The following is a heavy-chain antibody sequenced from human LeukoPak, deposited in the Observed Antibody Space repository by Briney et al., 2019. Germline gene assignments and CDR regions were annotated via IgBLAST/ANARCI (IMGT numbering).Heavy chain of an antibody. D-gene: IGHD5-24*01. CDR3: ARVRLQYRAFDI. CDR1: GYTFTSFY. V-gene: IGHV1-46*01. J-gene: IGHJ3*02. Sequence: ASVKVSCKASGYTFTSFYMYWVRQAPGQGLEWMGIINPSGGSTNYAQKFQGRVTMTRNTSISTAYMELSSLRSEDTAVYYCARVRLQYRAFDIWGQGTMVTVSS. CDR2: INPSGGST.